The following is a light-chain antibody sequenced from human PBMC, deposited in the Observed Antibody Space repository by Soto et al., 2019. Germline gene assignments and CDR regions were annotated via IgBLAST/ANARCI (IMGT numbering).Light chain of an antibody. J-gene: IGKJ5*01. CDR2: DTS. CDR3: QQRSNWPRIT. V-gene: IGKV3-11*01. Sequence: EIVLTQSPATLSLSPGERATLSCRASQTVSSYLAWYQQKPGQAPRLLIYDTSNRATGISARFSGSGSGTDLTLTISSLEPEDFAVYYCQQRSNWPRITFGLGTRLEIK. CDR1: QTVSSY.